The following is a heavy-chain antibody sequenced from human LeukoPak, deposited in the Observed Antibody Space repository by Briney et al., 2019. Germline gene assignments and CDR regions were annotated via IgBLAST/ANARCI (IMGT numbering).Heavy chain of an antibody. J-gene: IGHJ3*02. CDR2: ISSSSSYI. D-gene: IGHD3-22*01. CDR3: ARDPVGYYDSSGPI. V-gene: IGHV3-21*01. Sequence: GGSLRLSCAASGFTFSSYSMNWVRQAPGKGLEWVSSISSSSSYIYYADSVKGRFTISRDNAKNSLYLQMNSLRAEDTAVYYCARDPVGYYDSSGPIWGQGTMVTVSS. CDR1: GFTFSSYS.